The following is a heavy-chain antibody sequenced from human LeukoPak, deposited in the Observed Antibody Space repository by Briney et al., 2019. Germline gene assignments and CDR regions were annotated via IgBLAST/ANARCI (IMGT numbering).Heavy chain of an antibody. CDR2: IYYSGST. CDR1: GGSFSGYY. Sequence: PSETLSLTCAVYGGSFSGYYWGWIRQPPGKGQEWIGIIYYSGSTSYNPSLKSRVTISVDTSKNQFSLKLSSVTVADTAVYYCARRDGAWAFDYWGQGTLVTVSS. D-gene: IGHD2-21*02. V-gene: IGHV4-34*01. CDR3: ARRDGAWAFDY. J-gene: IGHJ4*02.